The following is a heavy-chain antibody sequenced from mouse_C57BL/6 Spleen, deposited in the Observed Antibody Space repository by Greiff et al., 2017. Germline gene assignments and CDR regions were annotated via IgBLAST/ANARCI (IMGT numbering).Heavy chain of an antibody. Sequence: VQLKQSGAELVRPGASVKLSCTASGFNIKDYYMHWVKQRPEQGLEWIGRIDPEDGDTEYAPKFQGKATMTADTSSNTAYLQLSSLTSEDTAVYYCTRGVVAKDYAMDYWGQGTSVTVSS. D-gene: IGHD1-1*01. CDR1: GFNIKDYY. J-gene: IGHJ4*01. CDR2: IDPEDGDT. CDR3: TRGVVAKDYAMDY. V-gene: IGHV14-1*01.